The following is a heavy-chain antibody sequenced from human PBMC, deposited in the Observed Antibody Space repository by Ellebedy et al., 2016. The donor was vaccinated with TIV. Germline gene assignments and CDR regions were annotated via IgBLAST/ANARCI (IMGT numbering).Heavy chain of an antibody. CDR1: GFTFRSYG. J-gene: IGHJ3*01. Sequence: GESLKTSCAASGFTFRSYGMQWVRQAPGQGLEWVAVISSGGNYKYYADSVKGRFTISRDNSKNTLDIQMNSLRAEDTALYYCARERINMPVVSGWAYDFWGQGTTVTVSS. D-gene: IGHD3-22*01. V-gene: IGHV3-30*03. CDR3: ARERINMPVVSGWAYDF. CDR2: ISSGGNYK.